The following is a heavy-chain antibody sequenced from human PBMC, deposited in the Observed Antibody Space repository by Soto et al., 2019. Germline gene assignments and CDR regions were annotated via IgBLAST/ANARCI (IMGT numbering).Heavy chain of an antibody. D-gene: IGHD5-12*01. Sequence: QVQLVQSGAEVKKAGSSVKVSCKVSGGTFSSYFINWVRQAPGQGLEWVGGIIPVFGTASYAEKFQGRVTITADESTSTAYMELSRLRSDDTAVYYCARKVATFNFDHWGQGTLVTVSS. J-gene: IGHJ4*02. V-gene: IGHV1-69*01. CDR2: IIPVFGTA. CDR3: ARKVATFNFDH. CDR1: GGTFSSYF.